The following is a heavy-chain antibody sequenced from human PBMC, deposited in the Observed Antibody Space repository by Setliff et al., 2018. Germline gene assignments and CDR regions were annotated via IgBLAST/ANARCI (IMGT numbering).Heavy chain of an antibody. CDR1: GYSISSGYY. Sequence: SETLSLTCTVSGYSISSGYYWGWIRQPPGKGLEWIGSIYHSGSTYYNPSLKSRVTISVDTSKNQFSLKLSSVTAADTAVYYCATRYCSSTSCWGFDIWGQGTMVTVSS. J-gene: IGHJ3*02. V-gene: IGHV4-38-2*02. CDR2: IYHSGST. CDR3: ATRYCSSTSCWGFDI. D-gene: IGHD2-2*01.